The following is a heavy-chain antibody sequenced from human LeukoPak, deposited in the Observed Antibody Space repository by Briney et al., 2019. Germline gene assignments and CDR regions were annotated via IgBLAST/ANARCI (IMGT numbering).Heavy chain of an antibody. D-gene: IGHD3-3*01. CDR1: GGSVTSTYW. CDR2: VHLDGRT. J-gene: IGHJ4*02. Sequence: PSETLSLTCGVSGGSVTSTYWWTWARQPPGKGLEWIGEVHLDGRTNYNPSLKSRLTMSVDLSENHISLKLTSVTAADTAVYYCAREGGFFRPLDYSGQGTLVTVSS. CDR3: AREGGFFRPLDY. V-gene: IGHV4-4*02.